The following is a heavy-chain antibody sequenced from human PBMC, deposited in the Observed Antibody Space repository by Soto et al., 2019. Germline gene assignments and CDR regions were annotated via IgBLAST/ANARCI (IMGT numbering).Heavy chain of an antibody. CDR1: GYSISSRFY. V-gene: IGHV4-38-2*01. Sequence: PSATLSLTCACSGYSISSRFYWGLIRQPPGKGLEWIGSVSHIGSTYYNASLKSRVTISLDTSRNQFSLKLNSVTAADTAVYYGAGDNNNWSLFYGWGKRNLVIV. J-gene: IGHJ4*02. CDR2: VSHIGST. CDR3: AGDNNNWSLFYG. D-gene: IGHD1-1*01.